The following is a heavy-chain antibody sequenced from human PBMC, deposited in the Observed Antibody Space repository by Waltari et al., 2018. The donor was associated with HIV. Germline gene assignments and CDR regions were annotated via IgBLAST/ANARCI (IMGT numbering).Heavy chain of an antibody. D-gene: IGHD3-3*01. CDR2: ISSSSSYI. CDR3: ASGSGRFLEWLTFDY. CDR1: GFTFSSYS. J-gene: IGHJ4*02. V-gene: IGHV3-21*01. Sequence: EVQLVESGGGLVKPGGSLRLSCAASGFTFSSYSMNWVRQAPGKGLEWVSSISSSSSYIYYADSVKGRFTISRDNAKNSLYLQMNSLRAEDTAVYYCASGSGRFLEWLTFDYWGQGTLVTVSS.